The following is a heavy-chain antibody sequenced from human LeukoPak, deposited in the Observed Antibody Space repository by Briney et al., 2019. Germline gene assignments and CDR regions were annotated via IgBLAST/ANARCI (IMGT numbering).Heavy chain of an antibody. J-gene: IGHJ4*02. CDR2: INPNSGYT. CDR1: GYTFTSYG. Sequence: ASVKVSCKASGYTFTSYGISWVRQAPGQGLEWMGWINPNSGYTTYAQRFQGRVTMTRDTSINTAYMELSWLTSDDTAVYFCAREPPGGWTLGNWGQGTLVTVSS. CDR3: AREPPGGWTLGN. V-gene: IGHV1-2*02. D-gene: IGHD6-19*01.